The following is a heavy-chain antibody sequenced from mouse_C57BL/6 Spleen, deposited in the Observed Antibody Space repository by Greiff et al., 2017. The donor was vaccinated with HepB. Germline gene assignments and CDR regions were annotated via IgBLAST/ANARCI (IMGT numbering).Heavy chain of an antibody. J-gene: IGHJ1*03. CDR3: ASLAYYSNYWYFDV. CDR1: GFTFTDYY. CDR2: IRNKANGYTT. Sequence: EVKLMESGGGLVQPGGSLSLSCAASGFTFTDYYMSWVRQPPGKALEWLGFIRNKANGYTTEYSASVKGRFTISRDNSQSILYLQMNALRAEDSATYYCASLAYYSNYWYFDVWGTGTTVTVSS. V-gene: IGHV7-3*01. D-gene: IGHD2-5*01.